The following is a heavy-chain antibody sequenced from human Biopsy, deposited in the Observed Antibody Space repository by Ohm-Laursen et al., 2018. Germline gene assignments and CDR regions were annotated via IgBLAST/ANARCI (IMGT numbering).Heavy chain of an antibody. V-gene: IGHV1-69*06. CDR1: GGTFSNYG. J-gene: IGHJ1*01. CDR3: ATKLTGYFHH. CDR2: NIPILGTG. Sequence: SSVKVSCKAHGGTFSNYGVNWVRQAPGQGLEWLGGNIPILGTGNYAQKFQDRATVAADTSTSTATMELRSLRSDDTAVYYCATKLTGYFHHWGQGTLVIVSS. D-gene: IGHD3-9*01.